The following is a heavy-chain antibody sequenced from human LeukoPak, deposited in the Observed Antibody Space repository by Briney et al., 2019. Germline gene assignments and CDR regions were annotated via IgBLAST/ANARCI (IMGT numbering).Heavy chain of an antibody. J-gene: IGHJ6*03. D-gene: IGHD1-26*01. CDR1: GFTFNNYG. Sequence: PGGSLRLSCAASGFTFNNYGMHWVRQAPGKGLEWLAFIRYDGSNTYYADSVKGRFTVSRDDSKNTLYLQMNSLRGDDTAVYYCARAYSGRYGLGYYYMDVWGKGTTVTISS. V-gene: IGHV3-30*02. CDR3: ARAYSGRYGLGYYYMDV. CDR2: IRYDGSNT.